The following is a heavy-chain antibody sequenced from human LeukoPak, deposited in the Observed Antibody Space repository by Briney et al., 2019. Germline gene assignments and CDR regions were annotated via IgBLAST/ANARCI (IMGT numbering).Heavy chain of an antibody. J-gene: IGHJ4*02. CDR3: TRDRGAYNLYDY. CDR2: IRSKAYGETA. Sequence: LSLTCAVYGGSFSGYYWSWIRQPPGKGLGWVGFIRSKAYGETADYAASVKGRFTISRDDSKAIAYLQMNSLKTEDTAVYHCTRDRGAYNLYDYWGQGTLVTVSS. D-gene: IGHD1-1*01. V-gene: IGHV3-49*03. CDR1: GGSFSGYY.